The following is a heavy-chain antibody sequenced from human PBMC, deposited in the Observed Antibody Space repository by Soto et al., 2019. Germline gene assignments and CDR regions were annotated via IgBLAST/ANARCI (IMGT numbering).Heavy chain of an antibody. V-gene: IGHV1-2*04. D-gene: IGHD4-17*01. CDR2: INPNSGGT. CDR1: GYTFTGYY. CDR3: ARDHHYDYGDYYYYGMDV. Sequence: ASVKVSCKASGYTFTGYYMHWVRQAPGQGLEWMGWINPNSGGTNYAQKFQGWVTMTRDTSISTAYMELSRLRSDDTAVYYCARDHHYDYGDYYYYGMDVWGQGTTVTVSS. J-gene: IGHJ6*02.